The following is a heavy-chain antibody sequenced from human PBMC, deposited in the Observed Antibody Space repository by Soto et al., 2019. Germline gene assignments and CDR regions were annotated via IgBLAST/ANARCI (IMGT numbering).Heavy chain of an antibody. CDR3: ARTTLNYDFWSGHDAFDI. V-gene: IGHV1-3*01. J-gene: IGHJ3*02. Sequence: ASVKVSCKASGYTFTSYAMHWVRPAPGQRLEWMGWINAGNGNTKYSQKFQGRVTITRDTSASTAYMELSSLRSEDTAVYYCARTTLNYDFWSGHDAFDIWGQGTMVTVSS. D-gene: IGHD3-3*01. CDR1: GYTFTSYA. CDR2: INAGNGNT.